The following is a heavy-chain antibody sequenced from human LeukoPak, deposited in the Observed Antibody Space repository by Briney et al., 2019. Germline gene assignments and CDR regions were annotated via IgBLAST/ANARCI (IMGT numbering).Heavy chain of an antibody. D-gene: IGHD6-19*01. CDR3: AGGTASQWLVPRAGLFF. CDR2: ISYDGRHT. Sequence: GGSLRLSCEASGFTFGFYYMYWVRQAPGKGLECVAGISYDGRHTYYADSVKGQFTISRDNSEKTLFLQMNSLRGDDTAVYYCAGGTASQWLVPRAGLFFWGQGTLVTVSS. CDR1: GFTFGFYY. J-gene: IGHJ4*02. V-gene: IGHV3-30*03.